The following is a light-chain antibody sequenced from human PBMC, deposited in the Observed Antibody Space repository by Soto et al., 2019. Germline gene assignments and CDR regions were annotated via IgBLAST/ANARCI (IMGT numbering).Light chain of an antibody. CDR3: QRYDSAPWT. CDR1: QGISNY. CDR2: AAS. V-gene: IGKV1-27*01. J-gene: IGKJ1*01. Sequence: DIAMTQSPSSLSASVGDRVTITFRARQGISNYLAWYQQRPGKVPKLLIYAASTLQSGVPSRFSGSGSGTDFTLTISSLQPEDVATYYGQRYDSAPWTFGQGTEVEIK.